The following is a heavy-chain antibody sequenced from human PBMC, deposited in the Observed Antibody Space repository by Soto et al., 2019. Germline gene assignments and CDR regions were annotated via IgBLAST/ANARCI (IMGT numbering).Heavy chain of an antibody. V-gene: IGHV4-34*01. D-gene: IGHD3-22*01. CDR2: INHSGRV. J-gene: IGHJ5*01. CDR1: GGSFSGHS. CDR3: STRAYDTNGYYRFDP. Sequence: SETLSLTCAVYGGSFSGHSWTWIRQSPGKGLEWIGDINHSGRVNYSPSLKSRVTISLDTSKNQFSLTLGAVTAADTAMYYCSTRAYDTNGYYRFDPWGQGTLVTVSS.